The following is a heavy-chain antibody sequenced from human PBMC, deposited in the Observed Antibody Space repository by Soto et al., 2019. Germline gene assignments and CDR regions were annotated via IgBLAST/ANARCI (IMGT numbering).Heavy chain of an antibody. V-gene: IGHV3-72*01. J-gene: IGHJ4*02. CDR2: TRNKANSYTT. D-gene: IGHD6-6*01. Sequence: PGGSLRLSCAASGFTFSDHYMDWVRQAPGKGLEWVGRTRNKANSYTTEYAASVKGRFTISRDDSKNSLYLQMNSLKTEDTAVYYCARAPSVRGGFDYWGQGTLVTV. CDR3: ARAPSVRGGFDY. CDR1: GFTFSDHY.